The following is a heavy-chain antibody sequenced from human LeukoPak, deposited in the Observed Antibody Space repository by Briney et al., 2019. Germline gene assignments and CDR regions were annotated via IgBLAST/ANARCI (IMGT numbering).Heavy chain of an antibody. CDR2: ISSGGTYV. D-gene: IGHD1-26*01. CDR1: GFTFKTYS. Sequence: GGSLRLSRVVSGFTFKTYSMNWVRQAPGKGLEWVSSISSGGTYVDYADSVKGRFTISRDNAKNSLYLQMNSLRAEDTAVYYCASRSWELTFDYWGQGTLVTVSS. CDR3: ASRSWELTFDY. J-gene: IGHJ4*02. V-gene: IGHV3-21*04.